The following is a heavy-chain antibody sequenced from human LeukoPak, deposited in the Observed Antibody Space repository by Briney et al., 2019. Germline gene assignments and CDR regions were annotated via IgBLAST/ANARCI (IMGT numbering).Heavy chain of an antibody. J-gene: IGHJ4*02. D-gene: IGHD3-10*01. CDR3: ARDVGSLEVFDY. Sequence: GASVKVSCKASGYTFTGHYMHWVRQAPGQGLEWMGWINPNNGGTDCAQKFQGRVTMTRDTSISTAYMELISLISDDTAVYYCARDVGSLEVFDYWGQGTLLTVSS. V-gene: IGHV1-2*02. CDR2: INPNNGGT. CDR1: GYTFTGHY.